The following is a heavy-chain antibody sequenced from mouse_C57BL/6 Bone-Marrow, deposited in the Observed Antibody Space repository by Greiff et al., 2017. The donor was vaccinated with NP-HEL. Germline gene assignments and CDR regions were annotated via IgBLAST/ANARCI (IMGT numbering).Heavy chain of an antibody. V-gene: IGHV1-7*01. Sequence: VKVVESGAELAKPGASVKLSCKASGYTFTSYWMHWVKQRPGQGLEWIGYINPSSGYTKYNQKFKDKATLTADKSSSTAYMQLSSLTYEDSAVYYCADGVYGNPWFAYWGQGTLVTVSA. J-gene: IGHJ3*01. CDR1: GYTFTSYW. D-gene: IGHD2-1*01. CDR3: ADGVYGNPWFAY. CDR2: INPSSGYT.